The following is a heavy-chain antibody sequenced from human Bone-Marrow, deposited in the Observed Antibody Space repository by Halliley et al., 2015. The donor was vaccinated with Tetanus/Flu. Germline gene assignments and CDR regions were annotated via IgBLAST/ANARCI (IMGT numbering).Heavy chain of an antibody. CDR1: NYSISSGNH. Sequence: LRLSCVVSNYSISSGNHWGWIRQPPGKTLEWIGYVYRSGTTNYNPSLKSRVIISVDTSNNQFSLNLRSVTAADTAVYYCARATFRDGDFDYWGQGALVTVSS. D-gene: IGHD3-10*01. CDR2: VYRSGTT. CDR3: ARATFRDGDFDY. J-gene: IGHJ4*02. V-gene: IGHV4-38-2*01.